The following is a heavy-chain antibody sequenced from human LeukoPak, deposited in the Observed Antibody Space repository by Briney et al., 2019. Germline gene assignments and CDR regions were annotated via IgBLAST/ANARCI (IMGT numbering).Heavy chain of an antibody. V-gene: IGHV3-21*01. CDR2: ISSSSNST. CDR3: ARGPSCTSTSCYTTGLFDY. D-gene: IGHD2-2*01. J-gene: IGHJ4*02. CDR1: GFTFSIYS. Sequence: GGSLRLSCTASGFTFSIYSMSWVRQAPGKGLEWVSSISSSSNSTYYADSVKGQFTISRDNAKNSLYLQTNSLRAGDTAVYYCARGPSCTSTSCYTTGLFDYWGQGTLVTVSS.